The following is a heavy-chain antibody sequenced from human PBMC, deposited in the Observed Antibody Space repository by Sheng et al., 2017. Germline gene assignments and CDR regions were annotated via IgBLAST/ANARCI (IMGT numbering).Heavy chain of an antibody. CDR1: GFTFSGYA. CDR3: AKETEYSSSDFDY. V-gene: IGHV3-23*01. J-gene: IGHJ4*02. CDR2: ISTSGRST. D-gene: IGHD6-6*01. Sequence: EVQLLESGGGLVQPGGSLRLSCAASGFTFSGYAMSWVRQAPGKGLEWISSISTSGRSTYYADSVKGRFTVSRDSSKNTVSLQMNSLRGEDTAVYFCAKETEYSSSDFDYWGQGTLV.